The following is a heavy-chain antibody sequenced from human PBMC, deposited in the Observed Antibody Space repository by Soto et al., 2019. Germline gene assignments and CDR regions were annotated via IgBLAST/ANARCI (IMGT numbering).Heavy chain of an antibody. CDR1: GFTFSSYG. D-gene: IGHD1-1*01. Sequence: QVQLVESGGGVVQPGRSLRLSCAASGFTFSSYGMHWVRQAPGKGLEWVALIWYDGSNKYYADSVKGRFTISRDNSKNTLYLQMNSRRAEDTAVYYCARDLRTTGTTPDYWGQGTLVTVSS. CDR2: IWYDGSNK. J-gene: IGHJ4*02. V-gene: IGHV3-33*01. CDR3: ARDLRTTGTTPDY.